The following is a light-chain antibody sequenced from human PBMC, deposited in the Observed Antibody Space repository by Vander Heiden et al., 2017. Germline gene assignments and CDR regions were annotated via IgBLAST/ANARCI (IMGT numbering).Light chain of an antibody. CDR1: QGISNK. CDR3: QEYNSALTWT. J-gene: IGKJ1*01. CDR2: DAS. Sequence: DIQMTQSPSSLSASIGDRVTITCRASQGISNKLAWYQQKSGTVPKLLVYDASTLQSGVPSRFSGSGSGTDFTLTISSLQPEDVATFYCQEYNSALTWTFGEGTKVEIK. V-gene: IGKV1-27*01.